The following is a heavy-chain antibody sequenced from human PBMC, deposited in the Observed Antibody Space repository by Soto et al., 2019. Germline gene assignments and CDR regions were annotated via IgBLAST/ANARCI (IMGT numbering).Heavy chain of an antibody. J-gene: IGHJ3*02. CDR3: ATPSPRYSGSYAFDI. CDR1: GFTFSSYS. D-gene: IGHD1-26*01. Sequence: GGSLRLSCAASGFTFSSYSMNWVRQAPGKGLEWVSSISSSSSYIYYADSVKGRFTISRDNAKNSLYLQMNSLSAEDTAVYYCATPSPRYSGSYAFDIWGQGTMVTVSS. V-gene: IGHV3-21*01. CDR2: ISSSSSYI.